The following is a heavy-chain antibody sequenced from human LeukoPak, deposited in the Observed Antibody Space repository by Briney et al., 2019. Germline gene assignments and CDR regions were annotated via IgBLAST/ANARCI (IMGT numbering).Heavy chain of an antibody. CDR1: GGSINGYY. D-gene: IGHD2-2*01. V-gene: IGHV4-4*07. CDR2: IYTSGTT. J-gene: IGHJ6*03. Sequence: PSETLSLTCTVSGGSINGYYWSWIRQPAGKGLEWIGRIYTSGTTNYNPSLKSRVTMSVDTSKNQFSLKLSSVTAADTAVYYCAGLGYCSSTSCFVRFLPPSYYMDVWGKGTTVTVSS. CDR3: AGLGYCSSTSCFVRFLPPSYYMDV.